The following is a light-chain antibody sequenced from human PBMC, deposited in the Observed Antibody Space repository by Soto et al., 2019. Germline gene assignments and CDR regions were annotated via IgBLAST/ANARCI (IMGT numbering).Light chain of an antibody. CDR2: EGS. J-gene: IGLJ3*02. V-gene: IGLV2-23*01. CDR3: CSYAGSSTWV. Sequence: QSALTQPASVSGSPGQSITISCTGTSSDVGSYNLVSWYQQHPGKAPKVMIYEGSKRPSGVSNRFSGSKSGNTASLTISGLQAEDDAAYYCCSYAGSSTWVFGGGTKLTVL. CDR1: SSDVGSYNL.